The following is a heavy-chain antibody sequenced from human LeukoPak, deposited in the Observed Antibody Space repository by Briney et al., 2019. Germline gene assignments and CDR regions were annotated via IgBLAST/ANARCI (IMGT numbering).Heavy chain of an antibody. CDR3: ARDRRPYGDYRLGNFDY. Sequence: GGSLRLSCAASGFPFSRYGMHWVRQAPGKGLEWVAVISYDGSNKYYADSVKGRFTISRDNSKNTLYLQMNSLRAEDTAVYYCARDRRPYGDYRLGNFDYWGQGTLVTVSS. CDR1: GFPFSRYG. V-gene: IGHV3-30*19. CDR2: ISYDGSNK. D-gene: IGHD4-17*01. J-gene: IGHJ4*02.